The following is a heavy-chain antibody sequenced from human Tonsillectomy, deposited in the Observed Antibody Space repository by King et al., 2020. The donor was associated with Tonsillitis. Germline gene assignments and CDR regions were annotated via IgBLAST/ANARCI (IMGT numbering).Heavy chain of an antibody. CDR1: GGSISSYY. D-gene: IGHD3-22*01. CDR3: ASRDYFDSTFDY. CDR2: IYYSGST. Sequence: VQLQESGPGLVKPSETLSLTCTVSGGSISSYYWSWIRQPPGKGLEWIGYIYYSGSTNCNPSLKSRVTISVDTSKNQFSLQLSSVTAADTAVYYCASRDYFDSTFDYWGQGTLVTVSS. J-gene: IGHJ4*02. V-gene: IGHV4-59*01.